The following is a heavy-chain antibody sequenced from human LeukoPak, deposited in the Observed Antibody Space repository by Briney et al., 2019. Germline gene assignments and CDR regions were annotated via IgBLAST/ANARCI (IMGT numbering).Heavy chain of an antibody. CDR2: INPNSGGA. CDR1: GYTFTGYY. J-gene: IGHJ3*02. V-gene: IGHV1-2*02. D-gene: IGHD7-27*01. CDR3: ARVTGDRRGHAFDI. Sequence: ASVKVSCKASGYTFTGYYMHWVRQAPGQGLEWMGWINPNSGGANYAQKFQGRVTMTRDTSISTAYMELSRLRSDDTAVYYCARVTGDRRGHAFDIWGQGTMVTVSS.